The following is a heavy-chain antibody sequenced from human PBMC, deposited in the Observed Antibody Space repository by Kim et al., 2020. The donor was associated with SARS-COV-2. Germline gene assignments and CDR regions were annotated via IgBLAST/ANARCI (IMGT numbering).Heavy chain of an antibody. Sequence: STYYADSVKGRFTISRDNSKNTLYLQMSSLRAEDTAVYYCVKDIAVAPYGYWGQGTLVTVSS. CDR2: ST. CDR3: VKDIAVAPYGY. D-gene: IGHD6-19*01. J-gene: IGHJ4*02. V-gene: IGHV3-64D*09.